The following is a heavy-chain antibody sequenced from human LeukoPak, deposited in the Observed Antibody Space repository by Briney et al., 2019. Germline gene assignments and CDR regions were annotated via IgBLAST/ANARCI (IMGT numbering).Heavy chain of an antibody. Sequence: GRSLRLSCVDSGLSFNTYAMHWVRQAPGKGLEWVAAISYDGSYTYYRDSVRGRFTISRDNYKNTMYLQMNSLRAEVTPMYYCARALDVWGKGTTVTVSS. J-gene: IGHJ6*04. CDR1: GLSFNTYA. V-gene: IGHV3-30*04. CDR3: ARALDV. CDR2: ISYDGSYT.